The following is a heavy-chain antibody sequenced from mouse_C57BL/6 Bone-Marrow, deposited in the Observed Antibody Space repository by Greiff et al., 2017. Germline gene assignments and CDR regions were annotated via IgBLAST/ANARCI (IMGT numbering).Heavy chain of an antibody. CDR2: IDPSDSYT. V-gene: IGHV1-69*01. Sequence: QVQLQQPGAELVMPGASVKLSCKASGYTFTSYWMHWVKQRPGQGLEWIGEIDPSDSYTNYNQKFKGKSTLTVDKSSSTAYMQLSSLTSADSAVYCCARDWEGFAYWGQGTLVTVSA. CDR1: GYTFTSYW. CDR3: ARDWEGFAY. D-gene: IGHD4-1*01. J-gene: IGHJ3*01.